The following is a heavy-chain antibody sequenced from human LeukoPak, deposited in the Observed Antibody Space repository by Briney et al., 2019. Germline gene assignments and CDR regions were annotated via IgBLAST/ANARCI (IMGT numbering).Heavy chain of an antibody. V-gene: IGHV3-23*01. D-gene: IGHD3-9*01. CDR3: ANHYDISSRLVGFDV. CDR1: GFTFTSHA. J-gene: IGHJ3*01. CDR2: ISSSVDKT. Sequence: GGSLRLSCEVSGFTFTSHAISWGPQAPGKGREWVSAISSSVDKTYYADPVKGRFTISRDNSKNTVNLQLNTLRAEDTSVYYFANHYDISSRLVGFDVWGQGTMVTASP.